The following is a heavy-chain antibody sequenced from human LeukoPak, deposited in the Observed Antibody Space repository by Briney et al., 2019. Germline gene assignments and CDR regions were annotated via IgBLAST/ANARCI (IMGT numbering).Heavy chain of an antibody. J-gene: IGHJ4*02. V-gene: IGHV1-2*02. D-gene: IGHD3-3*01. CDR2: INPNSGGT. CDR3: ARDEGPILRFLEWSLDY. Sequence: GASVKVSCKASGGTFSSYAISWVRQAPGQGLEWMGWINPNSGGTNYAQKFQGRVTMTRDTSISTAYMELSRLRSDDTAVYYCARDEGPILRFLEWSLDYWGQGTLVTVSS. CDR1: GGTFSSYA.